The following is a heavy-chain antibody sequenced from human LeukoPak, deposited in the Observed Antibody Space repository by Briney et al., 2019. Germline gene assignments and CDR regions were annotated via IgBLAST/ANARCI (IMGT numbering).Heavy chain of an antibody. J-gene: IGHJ4*02. D-gene: IGHD7-27*01. CDR3: ARGPHWDPHFDY. CDR1: GYTFTGYY. Sequence: ASVKVSCKASGYTFTGYYMHWVRQAPGQGLQWMGWINPNGGDTNYAQKFQGRVTMTRDTSISTAYMELSRLRSDDTAVYYCARGPHWDPHFDYWGQGTLATVSS. CDR2: INPNGGDT. V-gene: IGHV1-2*02.